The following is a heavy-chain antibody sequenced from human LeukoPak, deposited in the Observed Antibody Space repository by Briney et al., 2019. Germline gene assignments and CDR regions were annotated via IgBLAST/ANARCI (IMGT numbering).Heavy chain of an antibody. J-gene: IGHJ4*02. Sequence: AASVKVSCKASGYTFTSYYMHWVRQAPGQGLEWMGIINPSGGSTSYAQKFQGRVTITADKSTSTVYMELSSLRSEDTAVYFCARVAGKVDSWGQGTLVTVSS. D-gene: IGHD6-19*01. CDR3: ARVAGKVDS. CDR2: INPSGGST. V-gene: IGHV1-46*01. CDR1: GYTFTSYY.